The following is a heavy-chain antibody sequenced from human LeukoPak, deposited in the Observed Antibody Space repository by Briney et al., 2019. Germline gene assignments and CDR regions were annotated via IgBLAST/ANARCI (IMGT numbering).Heavy chain of an antibody. CDR2: INHSGST. J-gene: IGHJ4*02. V-gene: IGHV4-34*01. D-gene: IGHD2-21*02. Sequence: SETLSLTCAVYGGSFSPYYWSWIRQPPGKGLEWIGEINHSGSTNYNPSLKSRVTISVDTSKNQFSPRLSSVTAADTAVYYCARGGFYCGGDCYVDYWGQGTLVTVSS. CDR3: ARGGFYCGGDCYVDY. CDR1: GGSFSPYY.